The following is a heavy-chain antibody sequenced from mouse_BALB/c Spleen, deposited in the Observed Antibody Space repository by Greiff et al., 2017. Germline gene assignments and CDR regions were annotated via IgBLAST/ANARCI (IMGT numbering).Heavy chain of an antibody. CDR3: ARGGYYYGDYYAMDY. D-gene: IGHD1-1*01. CDR1: GYSITSGYY. CDR2: ISYDGSN. Sequence: EVQRVESGPGLVKPSQSLSLTCSVTGYSITSGYYWNWIRQFPGNQLEWMGYISYDGSNNYNPSLKNRISITRDTSKNQFFLKLNSVTTEDTATYYCARGGYYYGDYYAMDYWGQGTSVTVSS. V-gene: IGHV3-6*02. J-gene: IGHJ4*01.